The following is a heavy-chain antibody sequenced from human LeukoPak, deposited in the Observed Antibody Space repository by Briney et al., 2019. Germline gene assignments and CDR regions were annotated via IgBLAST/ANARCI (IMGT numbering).Heavy chain of an antibody. CDR2: INHSGST. CDR3: ARSIVVVPAATNWFDP. CDR1: GGSFSGYY. V-gene: IGHV4-34*01. J-gene: IGHJ5*02. Sequence: SETLSLTCAVYGGSFSGYYWSWIRQPPGKGLEWIGEINHSGSTNYNPSLKGRVTISVDTSKNQFSLKLSSVTAADTAVYYCARSIVVVPAATNWFDPWGQGTLVTVSS. D-gene: IGHD2-2*01.